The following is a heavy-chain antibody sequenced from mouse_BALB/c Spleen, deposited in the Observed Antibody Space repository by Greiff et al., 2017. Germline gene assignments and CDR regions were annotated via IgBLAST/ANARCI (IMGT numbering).Heavy chain of an antibody. CDR3: ARGWGNAWFAY. V-gene: IGHV1-9*01. CDR1: GYTFSGYW. Sequence: VQLQQSGAELMKPGASVKISCKATGYTFSGYWIEWVKQRPGHGLEWIGGILPGSGSTNYNEKFKGKATLTADTSSNTAYMQLSSLTSEDAAVYYCARGWGNAWFAYWGQGTLVTVSA. J-gene: IGHJ3*01. CDR2: ILPGSGST. D-gene: IGHD2-1*01.